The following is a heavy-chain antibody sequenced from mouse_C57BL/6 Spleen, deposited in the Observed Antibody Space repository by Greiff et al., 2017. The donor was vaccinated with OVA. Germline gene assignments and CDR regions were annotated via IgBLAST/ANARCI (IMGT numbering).Heavy chain of an antibody. CDR1: GYTFTSYW. Sequence: QVQLQQSGAELVRPGASVTLSCKASGYTFTSYWMQWVKQRPGQGLEWIGEIDPSDSYTNYNQKFKGKATLTVDTSSSTAYMQLSSLTSEDSAVYYCARRGKYYDLDYWGQGTTLTVSS. D-gene: IGHD2-3*01. CDR2: IDPSDSYT. V-gene: IGHV1-50*01. J-gene: IGHJ2*01. CDR3: ARRGKYYDLDY.